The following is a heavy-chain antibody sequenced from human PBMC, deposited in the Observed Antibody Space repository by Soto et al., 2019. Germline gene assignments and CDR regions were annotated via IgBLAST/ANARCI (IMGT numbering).Heavy chain of an antibody. CDR3: AKGDNLGPKTGYAFDP. CDR2: TYFRSKWYN. CDR1: GDSVSSNTAS. V-gene: IGHV6-1*01. J-gene: IGHJ5*02. D-gene: IGHD5-12*01. Sequence: SQTLSLTCAISGDSVSSNTASWNCIIHSPSRFLEWLGRTYFRSKWYNDYAVSVKSRIIIDPDTSNNQFSLQLNSVTPEDTAVYFCAKGDNLGPKTGYAFDPWGQGIMVTVSS.